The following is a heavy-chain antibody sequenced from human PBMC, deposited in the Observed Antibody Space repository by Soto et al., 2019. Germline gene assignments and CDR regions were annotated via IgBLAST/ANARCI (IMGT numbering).Heavy chain of an antibody. CDR1: GYSSTSYW. V-gene: IGHV5-10-1*01. CDR2: IDPSDSYT. CDR3: ARVGGRGYSYGYHYYYGMDV. D-gene: IGHD5-18*01. J-gene: IGHJ6*02. Sequence: GESLKISCKGSGYSSTSYWISWVRQMPGKGLEWMGGIDPSDSYTNYSPSFQGHVTISADKSISTAYLQWSNLKASDTAMYYCARVGGRGYSYGYHYYYGMDVWGQGTTVTVSS.